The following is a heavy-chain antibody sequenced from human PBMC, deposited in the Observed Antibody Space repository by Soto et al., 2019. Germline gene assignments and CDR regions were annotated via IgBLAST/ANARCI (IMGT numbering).Heavy chain of an antibody. Sequence: GGSLILSCAASGFTFSSYAMGWVRQGPGKGLEWVAVVSIGGSTHYADSVMGRFTISRDNSKNTLSLQMNSLTAEDTAVYFCAKRRGAGGHFDYWGQGALVTVSS. CDR2: VSIGGST. CDR3: AKRRGAGGHFDY. CDR1: GFTFSSYA. D-gene: IGHD2-15*01. V-gene: IGHV3-23*01. J-gene: IGHJ4*02.